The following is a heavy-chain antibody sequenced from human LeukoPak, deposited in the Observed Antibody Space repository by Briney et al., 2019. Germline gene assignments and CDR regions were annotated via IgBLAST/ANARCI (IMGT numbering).Heavy chain of an antibody. CDR1: GGSISSYY. J-gene: IGHJ5*02. Sequence: SETLSLTCTVSGGSISSYYWSWIRQPPGKGLEWIGYIYYSGSTNYNPSLKSRVTISVDTSKNQFSLKLSSVTAADTAVYYCARHMIVVPQGDWLDPWGQGTLVTVSS. CDR2: IYYSGST. D-gene: IGHD3-22*01. CDR3: ARHMIVVPQGDWLDP. V-gene: IGHV4-59*08.